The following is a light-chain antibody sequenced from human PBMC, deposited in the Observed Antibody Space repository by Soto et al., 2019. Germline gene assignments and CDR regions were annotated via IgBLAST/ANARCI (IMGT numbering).Light chain of an antibody. Sequence: EIVLTQSPGTLSLSPGEGATLSCRASQSVSSSYIAWYQQRPGQTPSLLIYGASTRATGIPDRFSVSGSGTHFTLPISRLEPGDFAVYYCQHFGGTTFTFGQGTRLEIK. J-gene: IGKJ5*01. V-gene: IGKV3-20*01. CDR3: QHFGGTTFT. CDR2: GAS. CDR1: QSVSSSY.